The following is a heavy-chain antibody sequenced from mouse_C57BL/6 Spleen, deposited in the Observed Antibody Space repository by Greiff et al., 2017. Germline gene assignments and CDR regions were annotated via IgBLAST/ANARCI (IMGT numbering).Heavy chain of an antibody. CDR1: GFTFSDYG. D-gene: IGHD1-1*01. V-gene: IGHV5-15*01. CDR2: ISNLAYSI. J-gene: IGHJ3*01. Sequence: DVKLVESGGGLVQPGGSLKLSCAASGFTFSDYGMAWVRQAPRKGPEWVAFISNLAYSIYYADTVTGRFTISRENAKNTLYLEMSSLRSEDTAMYYCARHDYGSSYPFAYWGQGTLVTVSA. CDR3: ARHDYGSSYPFAY.